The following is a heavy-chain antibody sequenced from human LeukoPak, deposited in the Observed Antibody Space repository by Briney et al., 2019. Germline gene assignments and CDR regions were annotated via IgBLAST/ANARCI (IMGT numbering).Heavy chain of an antibody. V-gene: IGHV1-24*01. CDR2: FDPEDGET. Sequence: ASVKVSCKASGYTFTSYGISWVRQAPGKGLEWMGGFDPEDGETIYAQKFQGRVTMTEDTSTDTAYMELSSLRSEDTAVYYCATEGSTIFGVVNRKGIDYWGQGTLVTVSS. CDR1: GYTFTSYG. CDR3: ATEGSTIFGVVNRKGIDY. D-gene: IGHD3-3*01. J-gene: IGHJ4*02.